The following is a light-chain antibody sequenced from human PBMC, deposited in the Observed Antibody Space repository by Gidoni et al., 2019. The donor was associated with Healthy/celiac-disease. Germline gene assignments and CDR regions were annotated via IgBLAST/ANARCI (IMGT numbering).Light chain of an antibody. J-gene: IGKJ4*01. Sequence: DIVMTQSPDSLAVSLGERATINCKSSQSVLSSSNNKNYLAWYQQKPGLPPKLLIYWASTRESGVPDRFSVSGSGTDFTLTISSLQTEDVAVYYCQQYYSTPLTFGGGTKVEIK. CDR2: WAS. CDR3: QQYYSTPLT. CDR1: QSVLSSSNNKNY. V-gene: IGKV4-1*01.